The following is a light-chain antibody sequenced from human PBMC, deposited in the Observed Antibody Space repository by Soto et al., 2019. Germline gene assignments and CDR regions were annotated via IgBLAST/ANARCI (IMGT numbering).Light chain of an antibody. CDR1: QSISNW. V-gene: IGKV1-5*01. Sequence: DIQMTQSPSTLSASVGDRVTITCRASQSISNWLAWYQQKPGKVPKVLIYDASTLQSGVPSRFGGSGSGTEFTLTISGLQPDDFATYYCQQYNSYGYTFGQGTKLEIQ. J-gene: IGKJ2*01. CDR2: DAS. CDR3: QQYNSYGYT.